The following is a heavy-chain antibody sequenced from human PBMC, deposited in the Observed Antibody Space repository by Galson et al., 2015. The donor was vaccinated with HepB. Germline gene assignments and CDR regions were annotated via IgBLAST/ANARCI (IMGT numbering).Heavy chain of an antibody. V-gene: IGHV3-64*01. CDR1: GFTFSSYA. D-gene: IGHD3-22*01. Sequence: SLRLSCAASGFTFSSYAMHWVRQAPGKGLEYVSAISSNGGSTYYANSVKGRFTISRDNSKNTLYLQMGSLRAEDMAVYYCARGGRLSRYYYDSSGYLASAFDYWGRGTLVTVSS. CDR2: ISSNGGST. J-gene: IGHJ4*02. CDR3: ARGGRLSRYYYDSSGYLASAFDY.